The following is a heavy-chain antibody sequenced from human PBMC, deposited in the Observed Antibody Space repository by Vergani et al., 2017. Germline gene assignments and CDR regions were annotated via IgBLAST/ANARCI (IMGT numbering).Heavy chain of an antibody. CDR2: ISGSGVST. CDR1: GFTFSSYA. J-gene: IGHJ2*01. D-gene: IGHD4-23*01. V-gene: IGHV3-23*01. Sequence: EVQLLESGGGLVQPGGSLRLSCAASGFTFSSYAMSWVRQAPGKGLEWVSAISGSGVSTYYTDSVKGRFTLSIDNSKNTLYLQMNILRAEDTAVYYCAKDPAPYGGKYFDLWGRGTLVTVSS. CDR3: AKDPAPYGGKYFDL.